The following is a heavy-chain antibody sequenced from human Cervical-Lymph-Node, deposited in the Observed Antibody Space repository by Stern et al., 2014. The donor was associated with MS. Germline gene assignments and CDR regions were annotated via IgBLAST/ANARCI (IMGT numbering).Heavy chain of an antibody. CDR3: AHRPTDYYGMDV. Sequence: QITLKESGPTLVKPTQTLTLTCTFSGFSLSTSGVGVGWIRQPPGKALEWLALIYWGDDKPHRPFLKGMPTITKDTSKNQVVLTMTNMDPVDTATYYCAHRPTDYYGMDVWGQGTTVTVSS. CDR1: GFSLSTSGVG. CDR2: IYWGDDK. J-gene: IGHJ6*02. V-gene: IGHV2-5*02.